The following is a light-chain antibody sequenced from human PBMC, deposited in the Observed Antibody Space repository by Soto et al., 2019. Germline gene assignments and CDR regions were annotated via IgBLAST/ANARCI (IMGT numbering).Light chain of an antibody. J-gene: IGLJ2*01. V-gene: IGLV2-14*01. CDR1: NSDVGAYNY. CDR3: VSYARSRTVI. Sequence: QSALTQPASVSGSPGQSITISCTGTNSDVGAYNYVSWYQQHPGKAPKLMIYEVNNRPSGVSNRFSGSKSGNTASLTISGLQAEDEADYFCVSYARSRTVIFGGGTKVTVL. CDR2: EVN.